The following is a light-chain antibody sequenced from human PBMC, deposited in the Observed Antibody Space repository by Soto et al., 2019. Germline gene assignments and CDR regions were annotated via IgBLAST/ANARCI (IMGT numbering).Light chain of an antibody. Sequence: DIQMTQSPSSLSASVGDRVIITCQASQDIGTYLAWYQQKSGKAPKLLIYDASYLETGVPSRFSARGSGTEFTFTISSLQPEDFATYYCQQSNDLVSFGQGTRLEIK. CDR2: DAS. CDR3: QQSNDLVS. CDR1: QDIGTY. V-gene: IGKV1-33*01. J-gene: IGKJ5*01.